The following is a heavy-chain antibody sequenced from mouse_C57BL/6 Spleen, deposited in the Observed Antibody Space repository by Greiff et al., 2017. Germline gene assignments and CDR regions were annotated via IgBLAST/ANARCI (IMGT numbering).Heavy chain of an antibody. CDR1: GYTFTSYW. J-gene: IGHJ3*01. CDR2: IHPNSGST. D-gene: IGHD2-2*01. CDR3: AGICYAYDDLFAY. V-gene: IGHV1-64*01. Sequence: VQLQQPGAELVKPGASVKLSCKASGYTFTSYWMHWVKQRPGQGLEWIGMIHPNSGSTNYNEKFKSKATLTVDKSSSTAYMQLSSLTSEASAVYYWAGICYAYDDLFAYWGQGTLVTVSA.